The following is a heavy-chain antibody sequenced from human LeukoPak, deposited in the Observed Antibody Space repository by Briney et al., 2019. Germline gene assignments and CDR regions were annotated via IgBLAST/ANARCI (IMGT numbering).Heavy chain of an antibody. Sequence: SETLSLTCSVSGGSISTYYWSWIRQLPGKGLEWIGYIYYAGTTNYNPSLRSRVTISVDTSRNQFSLRLSSVTAADTAVYYCAREDPQTTVPEGMDVWGHGTTVIVSS. CDR2: IYYAGTT. CDR3: AREDPQTTVPEGMDV. CDR1: GGSISTYY. D-gene: IGHD4-17*01. J-gene: IGHJ6*02. V-gene: IGHV4-59*01.